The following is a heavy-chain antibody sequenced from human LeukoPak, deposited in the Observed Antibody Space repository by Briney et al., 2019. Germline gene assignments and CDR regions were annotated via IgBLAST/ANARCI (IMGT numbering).Heavy chain of an antibody. Sequence: GGSLRLSCAASGFTFSSYAMSWVRQAPGKGLEWVSVISNSGGSTFYADSVKGRFTISRDNSKNTLYLQMNSLRAEDTAVYYCARNEWLRVDYWGQGTLVTVSS. V-gene: IGHV3-23*01. D-gene: IGHD5-12*01. CDR2: ISNSGGST. J-gene: IGHJ4*02. CDR3: ARNEWLRVDY. CDR1: GFTFSSYA.